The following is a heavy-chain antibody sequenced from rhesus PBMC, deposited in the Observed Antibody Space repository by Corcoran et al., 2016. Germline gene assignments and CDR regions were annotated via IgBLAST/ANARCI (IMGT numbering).Heavy chain of an antibody. J-gene: IGHJ4*01. Sequence: EVQLVESGGGLVQPGGSLRLSCAASGFTFSDYYMSWVRQAPGKGLEWVSFISSASSYIYYAESVKGRFTISRDNAKNSLSLQMNSLKTEDTAVYYCTRGIAADSVLFDYWGQGVLVTVSS. CDR3: TRGIAADSVLFDY. CDR2: ISSASSYI. D-gene: IGHD6-19*01. CDR1: GFTFSDYY. V-gene: IGHV3S16*01.